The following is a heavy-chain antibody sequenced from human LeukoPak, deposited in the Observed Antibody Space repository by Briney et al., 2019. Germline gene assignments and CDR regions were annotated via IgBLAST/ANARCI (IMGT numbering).Heavy chain of an antibody. D-gene: IGHD5/OR15-5a*01. CDR2: IKQDGSEK. CDR3: ASGVYDAFDI. V-gene: IGHV3-7*01. Sequence: GGSLRLSCAASGFTFSSYAMHWVRQAPGKGLEWVANIKQDGSEKYYVDSVKGRFTISRDNAKNSLYLQMNSLRAEDTAVYYCASGVYDAFDIWGQGTMVTVSS. CDR1: GFTFSSYA. J-gene: IGHJ3*02.